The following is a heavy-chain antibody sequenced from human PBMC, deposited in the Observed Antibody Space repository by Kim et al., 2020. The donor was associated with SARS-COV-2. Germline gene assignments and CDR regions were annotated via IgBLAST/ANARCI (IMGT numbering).Heavy chain of an antibody. CDR2: ISAYNGNT. CDR1: GYTFTSYG. V-gene: IGHV1-18*04. J-gene: IGHJ4*02. Sequence: ASVKVSCKASGYTFTSYGISWVRQAPGQGLEWMGWISAYNGNTNYAQKLQGRVTMTTDTSTSTAYMELRSLRSDDTAVYYCARDRSEYIGYAGGGYWGQGTLVTVSS. CDR3: ARDRSEYIGYAGGGY. D-gene: IGHD5-12*01.